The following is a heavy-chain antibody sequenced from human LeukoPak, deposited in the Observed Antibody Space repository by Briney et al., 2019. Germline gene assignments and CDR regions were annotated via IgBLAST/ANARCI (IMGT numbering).Heavy chain of an antibody. J-gene: IGHJ5*02. CDR1: NYTITSYG. CDR3: ARRLYWFDP. Sequence: ASVKVSCKASNYTITSYGISWVRQAPGQGLEWMGWISVNNGNTKYAQKFQGRVTMTTDISTTTAYMELRSLRSDDTAIYYCARRLYWFDPWGQGTLVTVSS. CDR2: ISVNNGNT. V-gene: IGHV1-18*01.